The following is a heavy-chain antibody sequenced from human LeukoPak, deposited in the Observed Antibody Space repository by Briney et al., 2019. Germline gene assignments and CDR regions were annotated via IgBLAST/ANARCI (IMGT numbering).Heavy chain of an antibody. D-gene: IGHD2/OR15-2a*01. V-gene: IGHV4-31*03. CDR1: GGSISSGGYY. CDR2: IYYSGST. Sequence: PSETLSLTCTVSGGSISSGGYYWSWIRQHLGKGLEWIGYIYYSGSTYYNPSLKSRVTISVDTSKNQFSLKLSSVTAADTAVYYCARVYAGAGVPLEDIWGQGTMVTVSS. J-gene: IGHJ3*02. CDR3: ARVYAGAGVPLEDI.